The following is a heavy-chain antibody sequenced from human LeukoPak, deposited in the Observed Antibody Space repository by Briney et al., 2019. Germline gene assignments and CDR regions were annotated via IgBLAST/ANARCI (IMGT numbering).Heavy chain of an antibody. CDR3: ARERDGYNP. Sequence: PSETLSLTCTVSGGSISSSSYYWGWIRQPPGKGLEWIGSIYYSGSTYYNPSLKSRVTISVDTSKNQFSLMLSSVTAADTAVYYCARERDGYNPWGQGTLVTVSS. J-gene: IGHJ5*02. CDR2: IYYSGST. D-gene: IGHD5-24*01. CDR1: GGSISSSSYY. V-gene: IGHV4-39*07.